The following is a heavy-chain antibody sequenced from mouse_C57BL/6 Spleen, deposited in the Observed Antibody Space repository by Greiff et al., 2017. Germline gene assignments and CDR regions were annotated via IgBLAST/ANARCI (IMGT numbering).Heavy chain of an antibody. D-gene: IGHD2-3*01. CDR1: GFTFSSYG. V-gene: IGHV5-6*01. Sequence: EVKLMESGGDLVKPGGSLKLSCAASGFTFSSYGMSWVRQTPDKRLEWVATISSGGSYTYSPDSVKGRFTISRDNAKNTLYLQMSSLKSEDTAMYCCAYDGYYGFADWGKGTLVTVSA. CDR3: AYDGYYGFAD. J-gene: IGHJ3*01. CDR2: ISSGGSYT.